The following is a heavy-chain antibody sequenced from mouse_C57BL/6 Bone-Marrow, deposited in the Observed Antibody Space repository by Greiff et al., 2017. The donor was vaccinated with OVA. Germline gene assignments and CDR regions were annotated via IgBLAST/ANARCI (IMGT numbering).Heavy chain of an antibody. CDR3: ALFITNY. D-gene: IGHD1-1*01. J-gene: IGHJ2*01. Sequence: VQLQQPGAELVKPGASVKLSCKASGYTFTSYWMQWVKQRPGQGLEWIGEIDPSDSYTTYNQKFKGKATLTVDTSSSTAYMQLSSLTSEDSAVYYCALFITNYWGQGTTLTVSS. V-gene: IGHV1-50*01. CDR1: GYTFTSYW. CDR2: IDPSDSYT.